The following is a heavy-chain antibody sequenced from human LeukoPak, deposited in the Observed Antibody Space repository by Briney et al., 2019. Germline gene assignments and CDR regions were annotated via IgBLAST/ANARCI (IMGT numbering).Heavy chain of an antibody. CDR3: AKRQYYYGSGRRLADY. J-gene: IGHJ4*02. Sequence: PGGSLRLSCAASGFTFSSYAMSWVRQAPGKGLEWVSAISGSGGSTYYADSVKGRFTISRDNSKNTLYLQMNSLRAEDTAVYYCAKRQYYYGSGRRLADYWGQGTLVTVSS. CDR1: GFTFSSYA. V-gene: IGHV3-23*01. D-gene: IGHD3-10*01. CDR2: ISGSGGST.